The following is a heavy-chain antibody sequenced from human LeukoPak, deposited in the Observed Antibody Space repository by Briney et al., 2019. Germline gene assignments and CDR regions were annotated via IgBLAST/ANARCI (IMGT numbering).Heavy chain of an antibody. CDR1: VYTSIDHY. D-gene: IGHD3-9*01. CDR2: INPSSGGT. CDR3: ATYFTILTGYYNRDAFDI. J-gene: IGHJ3*02. Sequence: AAVKDSCKASVYTSIDHYMHRVRPTPGQGGEWMGWINPSSGGTNYAHKFQGRVTMTRDTSISTAYMELSSLRSDDTVLYYCATYFTILTGYYNRDAFDIWGQGTMVTVSS. V-gene: IGHV1-2*07.